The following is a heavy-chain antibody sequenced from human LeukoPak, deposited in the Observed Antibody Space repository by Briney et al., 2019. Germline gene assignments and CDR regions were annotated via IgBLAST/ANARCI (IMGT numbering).Heavy chain of an antibody. Sequence: GGSLRLSCAASGFTFSSYGMHWVRQAPGKGLEWVAVISYDGSNKYYADSVKGRFTISRDNSKNTLYLQMNSLRAEDTAVYYCAKEHQGVGAYYYYYGMDVWGQGTTVTVSS. D-gene: IGHD1-26*01. CDR3: AKEHQGVGAYYYYYGMDV. CDR1: GFTFSSYG. J-gene: IGHJ6*02. CDR2: ISYDGSNK. V-gene: IGHV3-30*18.